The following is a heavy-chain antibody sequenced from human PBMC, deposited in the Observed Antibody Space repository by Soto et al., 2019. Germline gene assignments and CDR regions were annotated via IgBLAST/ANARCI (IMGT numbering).Heavy chain of an antibody. V-gene: IGHV1-18*01. D-gene: IGHD6-19*01. CDR3: ARITVQWLVLDY. J-gene: IGHJ4*02. Sequence: ASVKVSCKASGGTFSSYTISWVRQAPGQGLEWMGWISAYNGNTNYAQKLQGRVTMTTDTSTSTAYMELRSLRSDDTAVYYCARITVQWLVLDYWGQGTLVTVSS. CDR1: GGTFSSYT. CDR2: ISAYNGNT.